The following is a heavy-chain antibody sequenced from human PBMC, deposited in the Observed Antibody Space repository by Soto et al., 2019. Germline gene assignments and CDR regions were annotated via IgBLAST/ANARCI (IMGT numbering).Heavy chain of an antibody. CDR2: IYWDDSK. D-gene: IGHD3-9*01. CDR3: AHKCPEDWPLDY. Sequence: QITLKESGPTLVRPTQTLTLTCAFSGFSLSTSGVGVGWIRQPPGKALEWLAVIYWDDSKHYSPSLRSRLTITKDTSKNQVLLTMTNMDPMDTGTYYCAHKCPEDWPLDYWGQGTLVTVSS. CDR1: GFSLSTSGVG. V-gene: IGHV2-5*02. J-gene: IGHJ4*02.